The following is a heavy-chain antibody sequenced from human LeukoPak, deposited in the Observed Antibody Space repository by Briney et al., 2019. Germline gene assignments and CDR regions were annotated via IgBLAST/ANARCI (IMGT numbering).Heavy chain of an antibody. D-gene: IGHD3-22*01. CDR1: GGSISSSSYY. CDR2: IYYTGKT. Sequence: SETLSLTCTVSGGSISSSSYYWGWIRQPPGKGLEWIGDIYYTGKTYYNPSLKSRVFISIDTSKNYFSLNLNFVTAADTAVYYCARRRYYDSTGYFEWGRGSLVTVSS. J-gene: IGHJ1*01. V-gene: IGHV4-39*02. CDR3: ARRRYYDSTGYFE.